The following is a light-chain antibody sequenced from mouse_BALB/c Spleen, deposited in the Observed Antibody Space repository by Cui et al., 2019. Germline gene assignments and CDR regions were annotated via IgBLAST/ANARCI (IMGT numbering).Light chain of an antibody. CDR2: DTS. V-gene: IGKV4-55*01. CDR3: QQWSSYPLT. Sequence: IAGTQSQANMSASAGEKVTMTCSASSSVSYMYWYQQKPGSSPRLLIYDTSNLASGVPVRFSGSGSGTSYSLTISRMEAEDAATYYCQQWSSYPLTFGAGTKLELK. J-gene: IGKJ5*01. CDR1: SSVSY.